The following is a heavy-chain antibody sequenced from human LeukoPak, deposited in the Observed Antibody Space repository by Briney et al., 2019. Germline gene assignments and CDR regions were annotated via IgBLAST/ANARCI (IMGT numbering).Heavy chain of an antibody. CDR3: ARDTTRYGMDV. V-gene: IGHV4-59*01. CDR2: IYYSGST. D-gene: IGHD1-1*01. CDR1: GGSISSYY. Sequence: PSETLSLTCTVSGGSISSYYWSWIRQPPGKGLEWIGYIYYSGSTNYNPSLKSRATISVDTSKNQFSLKLSSVTAADTAVYYCARDTTRYGMDVWGQGTTVTVSS. J-gene: IGHJ6*02.